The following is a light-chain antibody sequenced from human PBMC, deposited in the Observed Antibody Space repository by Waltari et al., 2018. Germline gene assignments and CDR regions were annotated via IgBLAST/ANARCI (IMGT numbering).Light chain of an antibody. V-gene: IGLV3-19*01. CDR2: GKN. CDR3: NSRGV. J-gene: IGLJ2*01. CDR1: SLRSYY. Sequence: SSELTQDPAVSVALGQTVRIPCQGDSLRSYYASWYQQKPGQAPVLVIYGKNNRPSGIPDRFSGSSSGNTASLTITGAQAEDEADYYCNSRGVFGGGTKLTVL.